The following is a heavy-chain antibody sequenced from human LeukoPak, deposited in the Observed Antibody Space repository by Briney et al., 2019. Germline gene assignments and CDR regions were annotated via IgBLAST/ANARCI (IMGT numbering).Heavy chain of an antibody. V-gene: IGHV3-33*01. Sequence: GGSLRLSCAASGFTFSSYGMHWVRQAPGKGLEWVAVIWYDGSNKYYANSVKGRFTISRDNSKNTLYLQMNSLRAEDTAVYYCATARGPDPGYSSGWGDFDYWGQGTLVTVSS. J-gene: IGHJ4*02. CDR3: ATARGPDPGYSSGWGDFDY. CDR2: IWYDGSNK. CDR1: GFTFSSYG. D-gene: IGHD6-19*01.